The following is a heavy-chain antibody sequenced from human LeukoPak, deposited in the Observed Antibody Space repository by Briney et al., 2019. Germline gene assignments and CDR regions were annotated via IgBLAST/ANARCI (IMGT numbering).Heavy chain of an antibody. J-gene: IGHJ4*02. CDR3: AAHYYDSSGYYSTYYFDY. CDR2: IYYSGST. Sequence: SEILSLTCTVSGGSISSGGYYWSWIRQHPGKGLEWIGYIYYSGSTYYNPSLKSRVTISVDTSKNQFSLKLSSVTAADTAVYYCAAHYYDSSGYYSTYYFDYWGQGTLVTVSS. D-gene: IGHD3-22*01. V-gene: IGHV4-31*03. CDR1: GGSISSGGYY.